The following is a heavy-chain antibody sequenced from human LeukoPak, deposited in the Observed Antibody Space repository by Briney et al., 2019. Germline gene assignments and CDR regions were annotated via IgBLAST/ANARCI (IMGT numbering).Heavy chain of an antibody. J-gene: IGHJ4*01. Sequence: SETLSLTCAVSGGSISSSNWWGWIRQPPGKGLEWIGSIYYSGSTYYNPSLKSRVTISVDTSKNQFSLKLSSVTAADTAVYYCASFDDYLYYFDYWGQGTLVTVSS. CDR3: ASFDDYLYYFDY. V-gene: IGHV4-39*07. CDR1: GGSISSSNW. CDR2: IYYSGST. D-gene: IGHD4-11*01.